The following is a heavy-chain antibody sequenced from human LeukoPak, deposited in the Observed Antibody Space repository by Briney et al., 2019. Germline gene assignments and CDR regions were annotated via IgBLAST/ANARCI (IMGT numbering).Heavy chain of an antibody. CDR1: AGSISSYY. CDR2: IYYSGST. D-gene: IGHD3-10*01. CDR3: ARRGWYFDL. J-gene: IGHJ2*01. V-gene: IGHV4-59*08. Sequence: SETLSLTCTVSAGSISSYYWSWIRQPPGKGLEWIGYIYYSGSTNYNTSLTSRVTISVDTSKNQFSLKLSSVTAADTAVYYCARRGWYFDLWGRGTLVTVSS.